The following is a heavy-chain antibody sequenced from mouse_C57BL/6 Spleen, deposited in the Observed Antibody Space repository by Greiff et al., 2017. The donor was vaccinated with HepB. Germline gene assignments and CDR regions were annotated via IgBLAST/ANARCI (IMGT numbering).Heavy chain of an antibody. CDR1: GYTFTSYG. CDR2: IYPRSGNT. J-gene: IGHJ4*01. Sequence: VQLQQSGAELARPGASVKLSCKASGYTFTSYGISWVKQSPGQGLEWIGEIYPRSGNTYYNEKCKGKATLTADKSSSTAYMELRSLTPEDSAVYFCARGMYGSSLYAVGSWGQGTSVTDSS. V-gene: IGHV1-81*01. D-gene: IGHD1-1*01. CDR3: ARGMYGSSLYAVGS.